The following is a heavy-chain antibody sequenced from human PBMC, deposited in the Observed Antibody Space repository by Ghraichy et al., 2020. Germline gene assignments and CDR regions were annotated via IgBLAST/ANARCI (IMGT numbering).Heavy chain of an antibody. CDR2: INSRSNSI. D-gene: IGHD4-17*01. J-gene: IGHJ4*02. CDR1: GFTFSSYS. Sequence: GGSLRLSCAASGFTFSSYSMNWVRQAPGKGLEWLSYINSRSNSIAYADSVKGRFTISRDNGKNALYLQMSSLRVEDTAVYYCAGELPHDDSALDFWGQGTRVTVSS. V-gene: IGHV3-48*01. CDR3: AGELPHDDSALDF.